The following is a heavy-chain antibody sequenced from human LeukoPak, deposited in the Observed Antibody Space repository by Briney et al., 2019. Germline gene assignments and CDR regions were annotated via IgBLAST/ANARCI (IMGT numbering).Heavy chain of an antibody. CDR2: IWYDGSNK. D-gene: IGHD3-22*01. J-gene: IGHJ4*02. Sequence: PGGSLRLSRAASGFTFSSYGMHWVRQAPGKGLEWVAVIWYDGSNKYYADSVKGRFTISRDNSKNTLYLQMNSLRAEDTAVYYCAREDQGGYYDSSGPDYWGQGTLVTVSS. V-gene: IGHV3-33*01. CDR1: GFTFSSYG. CDR3: AREDQGGYYDSSGPDY.